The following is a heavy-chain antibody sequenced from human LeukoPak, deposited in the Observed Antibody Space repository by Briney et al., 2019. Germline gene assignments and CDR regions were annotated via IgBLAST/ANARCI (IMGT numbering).Heavy chain of an antibody. V-gene: IGHV4-4*07. J-gene: IGHJ4*02. CDR3: ARFSGYSFFDY. D-gene: IGHD5-12*01. CDR1: GYSITSAYY. Sequence: PSETLSLTCTVSGYSITSAYYWSWIRQPAGKGLQWIGRISSSGSTDYKPSLKSRVTMSIDTSKNQFSLRLTSVTAADTAVYFCARFSGYSFFDYWGQGTLVAVSS. CDR2: ISSSGST.